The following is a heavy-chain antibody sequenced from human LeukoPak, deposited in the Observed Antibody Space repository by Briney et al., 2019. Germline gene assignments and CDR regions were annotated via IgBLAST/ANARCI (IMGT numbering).Heavy chain of an antibody. CDR1: GGSISSYY. Sequence: PSETLSLTCTVSGGSISSYYWSWIRQPPGKGLEWIGYIYYSGSTNYNPSLKSRVTISVDTSKNQFSLKLSSVTAADTAVYYCARAEHRGSPTPTFDYWGQGTLVTVSS. V-gene: IGHV4-59*01. CDR2: IYYSGST. CDR3: ARAEHRGSPTPTFDY. D-gene: IGHD1-26*01. J-gene: IGHJ4*02.